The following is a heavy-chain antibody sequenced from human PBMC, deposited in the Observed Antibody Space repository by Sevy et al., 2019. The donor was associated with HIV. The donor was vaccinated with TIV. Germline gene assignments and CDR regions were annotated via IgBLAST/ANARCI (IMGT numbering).Heavy chain of an antibody. CDR1: GYTFTGYY. J-gene: IGHJ4*02. V-gene: IGHV1-2*02. CDR2: INTLSGGT. Sequence: ASVKVSCKASGYTFTGYYMHWVRQTPGQRLEWVGWINTLSGGTNYAQKFQGRAIMTRDTSISTAYMEVTRLRSDDTAVFYCARGFSGYDLFPSGFDYWGQGTLITVSS. D-gene: IGHD5-12*01. CDR3: ARGFSGYDLFPSGFDY.